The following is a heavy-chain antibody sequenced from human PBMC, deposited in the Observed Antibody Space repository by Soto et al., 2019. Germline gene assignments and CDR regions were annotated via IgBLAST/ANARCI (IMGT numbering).Heavy chain of an antibody. CDR2: ISYSGST. Sequence: SETLSLTCAVSGYSISNTNWWGWIRQPPGKGLEWIGYISYSGSTYYNPSLKSRVTMSVDTSKNQFSPDLSSVTAVDTAVYYCEKIGGTTRGPCFDPWGQGTLVTVSP. D-gene: IGHD1-7*01. CDR3: EKIGGTTRGPCFDP. V-gene: IGHV4-28*01. CDR1: GYSISNTNW. J-gene: IGHJ5*02.